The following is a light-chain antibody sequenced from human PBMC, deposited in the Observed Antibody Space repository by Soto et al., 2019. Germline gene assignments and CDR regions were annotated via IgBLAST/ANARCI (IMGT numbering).Light chain of an antibody. CDR1: QSVSSGD. J-gene: IGKJ2*01. CDR2: GAS. V-gene: IGKV3-20*01. CDR3: LQYGNSPYT. Sequence: EIALTQSPGTLSLSPGERATLSCRTSQSVSSGDFAWYQHRPGQAPRLVIYGASTRATGVPDRFSGSGSGTDFTLPISGLEPDDFAVYFCLQYGNSPYTFGQGTKLEMK.